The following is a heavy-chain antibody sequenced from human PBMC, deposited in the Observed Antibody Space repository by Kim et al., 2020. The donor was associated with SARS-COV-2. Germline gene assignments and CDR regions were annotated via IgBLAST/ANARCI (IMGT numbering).Heavy chain of an antibody. Sequence: GGSLRLSCAASGFTFDDYAMHWVRQAPGKGLEWVSLISGDGGSTYYADSVKGRFTISRDNSKNSLYLQMNSLRTEDTALYYCAKDVGNLQWLAFDYWGQGTLVTVSS. D-gene: IGHD6-19*01. J-gene: IGHJ4*02. CDR3: AKDVGNLQWLAFDY. CDR2: ISGDGGST. CDR1: GFTFDDYA. V-gene: IGHV3-43*02.